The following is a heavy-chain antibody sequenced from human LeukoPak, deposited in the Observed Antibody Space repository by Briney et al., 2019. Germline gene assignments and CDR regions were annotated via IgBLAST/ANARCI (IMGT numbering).Heavy chain of an antibody. J-gene: IGHJ4*02. CDR1: GYTFTSYY. CDR3: ARGGPNVLLEYYFDY. Sequence: ASVKVSCKASGYTFTSYYMHWVRQAPGQGLEWMGIINPSGGSTSYAQKFQGRVTITADKSTSTAHLELSSLRSDDTAVYYCARGGPNVLLEYYFDYWGQGTLVTVSS. CDR2: INPSGGST. D-gene: IGHD5-24*01. V-gene: IGHV1-46*01.